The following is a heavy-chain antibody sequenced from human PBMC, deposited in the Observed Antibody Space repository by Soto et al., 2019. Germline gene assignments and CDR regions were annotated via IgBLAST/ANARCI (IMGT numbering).Heavy chain of an antibody. J-gene: IGHJ3*02. CDR2: IYYSGST. CDR1: GGSISSYY. CDR3: ARSVRGSAFDI. Sequence: PSETLSLTXTVSGGSISSYYWSWIRQPPGKGLEWIGYIYYSGSTNYNPSLKSRVTISVDTSKNQFSLKLSSVTAADTAVYYCARSVRGSAFDIWGQGTMVTVSS. D-gene: IGHD3-16*01. V-gene: IGHV4-59*01.